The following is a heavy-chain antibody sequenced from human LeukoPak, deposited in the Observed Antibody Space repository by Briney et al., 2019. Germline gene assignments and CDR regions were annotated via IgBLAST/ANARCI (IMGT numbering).Heavy chain of an antibody. CDR1: GFTFSSYA. Sequence: GGSLTLSCAASGFTFSSYAMSWVRQAPGKGLEWVSAISGSGGSTYYADSVKGRFTISRDNSKNTLYLQMNSLRAEDTAVYYCAKVAYYYGSGSSTDYWGQGTLVTVSS. J-gene: IGHJ4*02. V-gene: IGHV3-23*01. D-gene: IGHD3-10*01. CDR3: AKVAYYYGSGSSTDY. CDR2: ISGSGGST.